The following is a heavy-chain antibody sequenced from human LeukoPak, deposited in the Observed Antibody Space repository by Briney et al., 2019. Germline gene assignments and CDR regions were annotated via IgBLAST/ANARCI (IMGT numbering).Heavy chain of an antibody. V-gene: IGHV4-61*01. CDR3: ARGDSSFDAFGI. CDR2: IYYSGST. D-gene: IGHD3-22*01. Sequence: SETLSLTCTVSGGSVSSGSYYWSWIRQPPGKGLEWIGYIYYSGSTNYNPSLKSRVTISVDTSKNQFSLKLSSVTAADTAVYYCARGDSSFDAFGIWGQGTMVTVSS. J-gene: IGHJ3*02. CDR1: GGSVSSGSYY.